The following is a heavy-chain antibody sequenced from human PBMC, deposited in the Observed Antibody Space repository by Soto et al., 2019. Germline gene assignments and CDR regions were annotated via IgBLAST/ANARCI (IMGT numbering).Heavy chain of an antibody. CDR1: GGSISRGGYY. Sequence: SEPLSLTCTVSGGSISRGGYYWSWIRQQSGKGLEWIGYGYYSESTYYNPSLKSRVTITVDTSNNQFSLKLSSVTAEATAVYYCSSDYGSGSYYRKGHDALDTRGQGTMVTVS. CDR2: GYYSEST. CDR3: SSDYGSGSYYRKGHDALDT. V-gene: IGHV4-31*03. D-gene: IGHD3-10*01. J-gene: IGHJ3*02.